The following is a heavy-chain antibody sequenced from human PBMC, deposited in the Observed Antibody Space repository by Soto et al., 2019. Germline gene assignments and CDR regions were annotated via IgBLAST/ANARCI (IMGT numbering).Heavy chain of an antibody. Sequence: PGGSLRLSCAASEFTFSNYAMNWVRQAPGKGLECVSVISGSGGSAYYADSVQGRFTISRDNSKNTLYMQMNSLRDEDTAIYYCVREGSGWNSRGSFDFWGRGTMVTVSS. J-gene: IGHJ3*01. CDR3: VREGSGWNSRGSFDF. D-gene: IGHD6-19*01. CDR2: ISGSGGSA. V-gene: IGHV3-23*01. CDR1: EFTFSNYA.